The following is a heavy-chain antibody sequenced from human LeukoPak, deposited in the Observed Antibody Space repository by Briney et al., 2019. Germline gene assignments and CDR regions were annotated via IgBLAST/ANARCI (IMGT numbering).Heavy chain of an antibody. J-gene: IGHJ4*02. D-gene: IGHD1-20*01. Sequence: GASVRVSCKASGYTFTNYHMHWVRQAPGQGLEWLGLVKPKSGDSDFVQKFRGRVTVTTDVSTTTIHMELSNLRSDDTAVYYCAKVGSLTGTYHPRHFDYWGQGTLVTVSS. V-gene: IGHV1-2*06. CDR3: AKVGSLTGTYHPRHFDY. CDR2: VKPKSGDS. CDR1: GYTFTNYH.